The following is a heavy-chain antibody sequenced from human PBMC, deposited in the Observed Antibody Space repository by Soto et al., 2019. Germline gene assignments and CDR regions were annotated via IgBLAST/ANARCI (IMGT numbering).Heavy chain of an antibody. Sequence: EVQLVESGGDLVQPGGSLRVSCAASGFTFSGHWMHWVRQVPGKGLEWVSRINTDGASSAYADSVKGRFTISRDNAKNTRYLQMKGLRADDTAVYYCAREAGYCSRTSCYRRAFDTWGQGTTVTVS. CDR1: GFTFSGHW. CDR3: AREAGYCSRTSCYRRAFDT. V-gene: IGHV3-74*03. D-gene: IGHD2-2*01. CDR2: INTDGASS. J-gene: IGHJ3*02.